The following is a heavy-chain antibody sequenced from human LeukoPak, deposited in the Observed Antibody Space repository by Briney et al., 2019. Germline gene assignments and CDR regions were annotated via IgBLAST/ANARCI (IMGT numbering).Heavy chain of an antibody. CDR1: GSSIHSSSHY. V-gene: IGHV4-39*07. D-gene: IGHD3-22*01. J-gene: IGHJ4*02. Sequence: LETLSLTCTVSGSSIHSSSHYWGWIRQSPGKGLEWIGSVYYSGSTYYNPSLKSRVTISVDTSKNQFSLKLSSVTAADTAVYYCARGLIWKRAYYYDSSGYYYFNYWGQGTLVTVSS. CDR3: ARGLIWKRAYYYDSSGYYYFNY. CDR2: VYYSGST.